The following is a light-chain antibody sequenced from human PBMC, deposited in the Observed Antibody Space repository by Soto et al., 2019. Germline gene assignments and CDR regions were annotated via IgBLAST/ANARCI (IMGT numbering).Light chain of an antibody. J-gene: IGKJ1*01. CDR2: KAS. Sequence: DIQVTQSPSTLSASVGDRVTITCRASQSISNWLAWYQQKPGKAPKLLIYKASSLETGVPSRFSGSRSGTEFPLTISSLQPDDFATYYCQQYDTYWTFGQGTKVEIK. CDR3: QQYDTYWT. CDR1: QSISNW. V-gene: IGKV1-5*03.